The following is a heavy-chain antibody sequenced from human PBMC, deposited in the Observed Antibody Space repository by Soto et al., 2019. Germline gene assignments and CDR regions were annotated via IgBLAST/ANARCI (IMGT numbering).Heavy chain of an antibody. CDR1: GFTFDDYT. Sequence: EVQLVESGGVVVQPGGYLRLSCAASGFTFDDYTMHWVRQAPGKGLEWVSLISWDGGSTYYADSVKGRFTISRDNSKNSLYLQMNSLRSEDTALYYCAAGTGERWGGLYYYGMDVWGQGTTVTVSS. D-gene: IGHD3-10*01. CDR2: ISWDGGST. CDR3: AAGTGERWGGLYYYGMDV. V-gene: IGHV3-43*01. J-gene: IGHJ6*02.